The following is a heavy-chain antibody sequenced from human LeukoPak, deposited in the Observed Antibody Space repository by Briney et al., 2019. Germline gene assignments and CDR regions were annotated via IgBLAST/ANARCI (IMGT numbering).Heavy chain of an antibody. Sequence: GRSLRLSCAASGFTFSSYAMHWVRQAPGKGLEWVAVISYDGSNKYYADAVKGRFTMSRDNSKNTLYLQLNSLRAEDTAVYYCARDVSMDIGGSDCWGPGTLVTVSS. J-gene: IGHJ4*02. V-gene: IGHV3-30-3*01. CDR3: ARDVSMDIGGSDC. D-gene: IGHD2-2*03. CDR2: ISYDGSNK. CDR1: GFTFSSYA.